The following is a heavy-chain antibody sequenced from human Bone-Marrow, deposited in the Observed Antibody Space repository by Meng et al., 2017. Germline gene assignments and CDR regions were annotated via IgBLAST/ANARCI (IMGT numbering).Heavy chain of an antibody. CDR1: GFTFSNYS. V-gene: IGHV3-30*01. CDR2: ISYDGSNK. D-gene: IGHD2-15*01. J-gene: IGHJ4*02. Sequence: VPLVRAVRGLCPPGSSPKLSCAASGFTFSNYSMHWVRQAPGKGLEWVAVISYDGSNKYYADSVKGRFTISRDNSKNTLYLQMNSLRAEDTAVYYCARLVVVAAIDYWGQGTLVTVSS. CDR3: ARLVVVAAIDY.